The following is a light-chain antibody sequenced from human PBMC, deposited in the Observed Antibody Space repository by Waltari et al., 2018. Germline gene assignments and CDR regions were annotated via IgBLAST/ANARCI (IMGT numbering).Light chain of an antibody. CDR3: STWDDSLHGVV. Sequence: QSVLTQPPSASATPGQRVTISCSGSSSNIGSNAVNWYQQLPGAAPKLLIYINNQRPSAVPDRFSGSNTGTSASLAISGLQSEDEADYYCSTWDDSLHGVVFGGGTKLTVL. CDR2: INN. V-gene: IGLV1-44*01. CDR1: SSNIGSNA. J-gene: IGLJ2*01.